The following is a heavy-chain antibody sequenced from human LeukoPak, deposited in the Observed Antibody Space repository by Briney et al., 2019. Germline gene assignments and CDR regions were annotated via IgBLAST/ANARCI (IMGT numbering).Heavy chain of an antibody. V-gene: IGHV4-34*01. CDR2: INHSGST. J-gene: IGHJ3*02. CDR3: ARGFPDYGSGSQGDAFDI. D-gene: IGHD3-10*01. Sequence: PSETLSLTCAVYGGSFSGYYWSWIRQPPGKGLEWIGEINHSGSTNYNPSLKRRVTISVDTSKNQFSLKLSSVTAADTAVYYCARGFPDYGSGSQGDAFDIWGRGTMVTVSS. CDR1: GGSFSGYY.